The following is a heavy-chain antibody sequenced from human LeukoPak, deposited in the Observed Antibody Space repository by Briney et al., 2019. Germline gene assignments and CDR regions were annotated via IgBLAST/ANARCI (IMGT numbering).Heavy chain of an antibody. J-gene: IGHJ2*01. CDR1: GGSISSGSYY. Sequence: SETLSLTCTVSGGSISSGSYYWSWIRQPAGKGLEWIGRIYTSGSTNYNPSLKSRVTISVDTSKNQFSLKLSSVTAADTAEYYWGKEFGGHPSDLGGRGTRVTVSS. CDR2: IYTSGST. D-gene: IGHD3-10*01. CDR3: GKEFGGHPSDL. V-gene: IGHV4-61*02.